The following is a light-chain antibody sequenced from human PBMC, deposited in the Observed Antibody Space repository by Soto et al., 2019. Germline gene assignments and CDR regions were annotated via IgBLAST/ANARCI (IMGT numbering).Light chain of an antibody. CDR1: QGIRSY. J-gene: IGKJ4*01. Sequence: QLTQSPSSLSASVGDRVTITCRASQGIRSYLAWYQQKPGKAPKVLIAAASTLQSGVPSRFSGSGSGTDFTLTISSLQPEDSATYYCQHLNGFPLTFGGGTKVEIK. CDR2: AAS. CDR3: QHLNGFPLT. V-gene: IGKV1-9*01.